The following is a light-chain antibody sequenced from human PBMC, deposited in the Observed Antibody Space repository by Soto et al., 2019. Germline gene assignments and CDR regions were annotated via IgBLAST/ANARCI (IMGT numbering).Light chain of an antibody. J-gene: IGLJ1*01. Sequence: QSALTQPASVSGSPGQSLTISCTGTSSDVGGYKYVSWYQQHPGGAPKLLIYDVDKRPSGISSRFSGSKSGNTPSLTISGLQPDDEADYYCCSYTSSYTYIFGLGTKVPVL. V-gene: IGLV2-14*01. CDR3: CSYTSSYTYI. CDR2: DVD. CDR1: SSDVGGYKY.